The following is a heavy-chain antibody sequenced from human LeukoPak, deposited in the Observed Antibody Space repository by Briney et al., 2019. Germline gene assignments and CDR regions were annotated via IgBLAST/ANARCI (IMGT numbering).Heavy chain of an antibody. CDR2: ISTSGTTT. V-gene: IGHV3-11*04. CDR1: GFTFSDYY. Sequence: PGGSLRLSCAASGFTFSDYYMSWIRQAPGKGLEWISYISTSGTTTYHADSVKGRFTISRDDAKNSLYLQMNSLRAADTALYYCARVRGSYSVDYWGQGTLVTVSS. D-gene: IGHD3-10*01. J-gene: IGHJ4*02. CDR3: ARVRGSYSVDY.